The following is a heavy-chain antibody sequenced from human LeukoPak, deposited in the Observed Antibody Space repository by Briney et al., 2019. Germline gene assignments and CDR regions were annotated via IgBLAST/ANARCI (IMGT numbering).Heavy chain of an antibody. J-gene: IGHJ4*02. CDR2: IRSKTDGGTA. Sequence: GGSLRLSCAASGFTFSNPWMSWVRQAPGKGLEWVGRIRSKTDGGTADYAAPVKDIIIISRDDSKNTLYLQMNNLKTEGTAMYYCTTGAYWGQGTLVTVSS. CDR1: GFTFSNPW. CDR3: TTGAY. V-gene: IGHV3-15*01.